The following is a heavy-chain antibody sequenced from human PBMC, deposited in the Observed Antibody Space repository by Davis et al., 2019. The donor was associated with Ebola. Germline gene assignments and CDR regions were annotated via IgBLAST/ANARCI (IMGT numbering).Heavy chain of an antibody. D-gene: IGHD1-1*01. CDR2: INPHNGNT. Sequence: AASVKVSCKASGYTFTSYGITWVRHAPGQGLEWMGWINPHNGNTNYAQNVQGRVTMTTDTSTSTAYMEVGILRSDDTAVYYCARARFPTTSYHWGQGTLVTVSS. CDR3: ARARFPTTSYH. J-gene: IGHJ5*02. V-gene: IGHV1-18*04. CDR1: GYTFTSYG.